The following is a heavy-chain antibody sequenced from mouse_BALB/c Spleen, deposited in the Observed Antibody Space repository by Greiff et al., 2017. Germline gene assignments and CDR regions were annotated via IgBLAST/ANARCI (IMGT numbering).Heavy chain of an antibody. CDR1: GFNIKDYY. D-gene: IGHD2-3*01. CDR3: NASPVDGYPFAY. Sequence: EVQLQESGAELVRSGASVKLSCTASGFNIKDYYMHWVKQRPEQGLEWIGWIDPENGDTEYAPKFQGKATMTADTSSNTAYLQLSSLTSEDTAVYYCNASPVDGYPFAYGGQGTLVTVSA. J-gene: IGHJ3*01. V-gene: IGHV14-4*02. CDR2: IDPENGDT.